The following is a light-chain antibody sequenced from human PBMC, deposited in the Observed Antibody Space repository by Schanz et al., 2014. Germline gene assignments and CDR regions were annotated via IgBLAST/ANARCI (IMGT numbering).Light chain of an antibody. CDR1: QGISSG. J-gene: IGKJ3*01. CDR2: DAS. Sequence: GDRVTITCRARQGISSGLTWYQQKPGKAPKVLIYDASSLESGVPSRFSGSASGTDFTLTISSLQAEDVAVYYCQQYYSTPLTFGPGTKVDIK. V-gene: IGKV1-13*02. CDR3: QQYYSTPLT.